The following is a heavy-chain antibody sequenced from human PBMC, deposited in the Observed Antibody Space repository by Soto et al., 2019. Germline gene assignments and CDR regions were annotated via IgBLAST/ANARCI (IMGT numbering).Heavy chain of an antibody. Sequence: GGSLRLSCAASGIIFTGFGMHWVRQAPGKGPEWVAIIRYDGSNTYYADSVKGRFTISRDNSKNTLYLQMNSLRAEDTAVYYCARDGCTTTVCAGGGNWFDPWGQGTLVTVSS. D-gene: IGHD2-8*01. CDR1: GIIFTGFG. CDR3: ARDGCTTTVCAGGGNWFDP. J-gene: IGHJ5*02. V-gene: IGHV3-30*02. CDR2: IRYDGSNT.